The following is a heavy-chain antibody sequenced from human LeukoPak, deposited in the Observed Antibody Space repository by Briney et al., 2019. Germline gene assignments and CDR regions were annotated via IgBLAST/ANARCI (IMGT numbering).Heavy chain of an antibody. J-gene: IGHJ4*02. V-gene: IGHV1-18*01. CDR3: ARSPYSSGYWYYFDY. CDR1: GYTFTSYG. Sequence: ASVKVSCKASGYTFTSYGISWVRQAPGQGLEWMGWISAYTGDTKYAQKFQGRVTMTTDTSTNTAFMELRSLRSDDTAVFYCARSPYSSGYWYYFDYWGQGTLVTVSS. CDR2: ISAYTGDT. D-gene: IGHD3-22*01.